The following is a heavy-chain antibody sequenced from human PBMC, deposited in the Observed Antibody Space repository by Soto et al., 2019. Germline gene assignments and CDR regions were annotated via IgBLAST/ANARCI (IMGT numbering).Heavy chain of an antibody. Sequence: QVQLQQWGAGLLKPSETLSLTCAVYGGSFSGYYWSWIRQPPGKGLEWIGEINHSGSTNDNPSLQSRVTISVDTSKNRCSLKLSSVTVAGTAVYYCARVGVVPAAIRLRWFDPWGQGTLVTVSS. CDR1: GGSFSGYY. D-gene: IGHD2-2*01. CDR3: ARVGVVPAAIRLRWFDP. CDR2: INHSGST. J-gene: IGHJ5*02. V-gene: IGHV4-34*01.